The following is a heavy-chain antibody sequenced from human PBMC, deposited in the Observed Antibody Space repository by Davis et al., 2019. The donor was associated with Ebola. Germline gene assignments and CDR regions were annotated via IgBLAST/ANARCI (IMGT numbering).Heavy chain of an antibody. CDR1: GDNFNNYA. CDR3: AAFLRDYYGSYVGLNS. V-gene: IGHV1-69*10. J-gene: IGHJ4*02. D-gene: IGHD1-26*01. CDR2: FIPLLHKA. Sequence: SSVTVSCKASGDNFNNYAISWLRQAPGQGLEWMGEFIPLLHKASFAQELQGRFALTADGSTNTAYMELSSLKSEDTAVYFCAAFLRDYYGSYVGLNSWGQGTLVTVSS.